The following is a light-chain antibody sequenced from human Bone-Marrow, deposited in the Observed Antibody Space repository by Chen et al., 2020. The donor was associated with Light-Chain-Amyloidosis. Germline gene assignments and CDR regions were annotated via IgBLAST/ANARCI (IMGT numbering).Light chain of an antibody. J-gene: IGLJ3*02. CDR1: SGSVSASYY. CDR2: STN. Sequence: QTVVTQEPSFSVSPGGTVTLTRRLTSGSVSASYYPSWYQQTPGQAPRTLIYSTNSRSSGVPDRFSGSILGNKAALTITGAQADDESDYYCVLYMGSGISVFGGGTKLTVL. V-gene: IGLV8-61*01. CDR3: VLYMGSGISV.